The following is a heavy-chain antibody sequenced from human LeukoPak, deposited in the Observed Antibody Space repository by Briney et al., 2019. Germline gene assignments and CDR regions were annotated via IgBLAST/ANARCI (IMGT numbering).Heavy chain of an antibody. CDR3: ASGSGSYWYFDL. J-gene: IGHJ2*01. CDR2: ISSSGSTI. CDR1: GFTLSSYE. Sequence: PGGSLRLSCAASGFTLSSYEMYWVRQAPGKGVEWVSYISSSGSTIYYADSVKGRFTISRDNAKNSLYLQMNSLRAEDTAVYYCASGSGSYWYFDLWGRGTLVTVSS. V-gene: IGHV3-48*03. D-gene: IGHD3-22*01.